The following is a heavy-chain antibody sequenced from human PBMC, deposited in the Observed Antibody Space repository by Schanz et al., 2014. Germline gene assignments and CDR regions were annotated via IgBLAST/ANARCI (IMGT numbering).Heavy chain of an antibody. D-gene: IGHD3-10*02. J-gene: IGHJ4*02. CDR3: AKNQYDDVDLSSFYFDF. V-gene: IGHV3-23*01. CDR2: ISGSGGNT. Sequence: EVQLLESGGGLVQPGGSLRLSCAASGFTFRGYAMSWVRQAPGRGLEWVSIISGSGGNTYYADAVRGRFTISRDNSKTTVYLQMNSLRAEDTAVYYCAKNQYDDVDLSSFYFDFWGQGTLVTVSS. CDR1: GFTFRGYA.